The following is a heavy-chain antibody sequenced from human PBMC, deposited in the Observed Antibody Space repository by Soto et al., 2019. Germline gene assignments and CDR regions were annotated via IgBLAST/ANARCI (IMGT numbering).Heavy chain of an antibody. V-gene: IGHV3-53*01. J-gene: IGHJ6*02. CDR3: ARLAAADIYYYYYGMDV. D-gene: IGHD6-13*01. CDR1: GFTVSSNY. CDR2: IYSGGST. Sequence: GGSLRLSCAASGFTVSSNYMSWVRQAPGKGLEWVSVIYSGGSTYYADSVKGRFTISRDNSKNTLYLQMNSLRAEDTAVYYCARLAAADIYYYYYGMDVWGHGTTATVSS.